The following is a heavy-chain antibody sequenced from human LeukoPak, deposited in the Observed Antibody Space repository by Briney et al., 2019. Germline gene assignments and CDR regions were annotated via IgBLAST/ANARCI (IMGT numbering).Heavy chain of an antibody. J-gene: IGHJ4*02. CDR2: IYYGGRT. V-gene: IGHV4-39*01. CDR3: AMYAVEYRATFFDS. Sequence: PSETLSLTCTVSGVSIRSTDHGWGWIRQPPGKGLERFGSIYYGGRTYYNPTLKSRATISVDTSKNQFSLKLSSVTAADTAVYYCAMYAVEYRATFFDSWGQGTLVTVSA. D-gene: IGHD6-6*01. CDR1: GVSIRSTDHG.